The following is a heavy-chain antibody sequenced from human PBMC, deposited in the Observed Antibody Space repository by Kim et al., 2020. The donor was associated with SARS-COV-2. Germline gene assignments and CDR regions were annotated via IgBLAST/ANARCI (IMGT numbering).Heavy chain of an antibody. CDR3: ARDYYDSSGYLGY. CDR1: GFTFSNYS. V-gene: IGHV3-21*01. Sequence: GGSLRLSCAASGFTFSNYSMNWVRQAPGKGLEWVSSISSSSSYIYYADSVKGRFTISRDNAKNSLYLQMNSLRAEDTAVYYCARDYYDSSGYLGYWGQGTLVTVSS. CDR2: ISSSSSYI. J-gene: IGHJ4*02. D-gene: IGHD3-22*01.